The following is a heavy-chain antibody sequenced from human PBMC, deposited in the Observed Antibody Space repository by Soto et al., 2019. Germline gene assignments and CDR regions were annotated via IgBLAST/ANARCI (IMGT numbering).Heavy chain of an antibody. CDR1: GYTFSNYD. V-gene: IGHV1-8*01. Sequence: QVQLVQSGAEQKKPGASVKVSCKASGYTFSNYDRNWVRQATGQGPEWIGWVNPNNGDTGYAQKFQGRVTLTTDISTTTAYMELTSLRSEDTAIYYCAKVSRKGSAIDFDYWGQGTLITVSS. CDR2: VNPNNGDT. D-gene: IGHD3-10*01. CDR3: AKVSRKGSAIDFDY. J-gene: IGHJ4*02.